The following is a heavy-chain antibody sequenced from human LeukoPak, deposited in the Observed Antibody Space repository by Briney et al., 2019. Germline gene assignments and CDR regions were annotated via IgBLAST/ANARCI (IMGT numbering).Heavy chain of an antibody. V-gene: IGHV4-34*01. CDR3: ARGLRKTYSSSWYRRSLSSGWFDP. Sequence: SETLSLTCAVYGGSFSGYYWSWIRQPPGKGLEWIGEINHSGSTNYNPSLKSRVTISVDASKNQFSLKLSSVTAADTAVYYCARGLRKTYSSSWYRRSLSSGWFDPWGQGTLVTVSS. CDR1: GGSFSGYY. D-gene: IGHD6-13*01. J-gene: IGHJ5*02. CDR2: INHSGST.